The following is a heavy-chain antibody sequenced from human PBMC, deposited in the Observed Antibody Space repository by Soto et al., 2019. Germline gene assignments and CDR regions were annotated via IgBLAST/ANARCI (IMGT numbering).Heavy chain of an antibody. CDR1: GGSISSGDYY. D-gene: IGHD3-10*01. CDR3: ARDRGDGYNY. CDR2: IYYSGST. V-gene: IGHV4-30-4*01. J-gene: IGHJ4*02. Sequence: SESLSLTCTVSGGSISSGDYYWSWIRQPPGKGLEWIGYIYYSGSTYYNPSLKSRVTISVDTSKNQFSLKLSSVTAADTAVYYCARDRGDGYNYWGQGTLVTVSS.